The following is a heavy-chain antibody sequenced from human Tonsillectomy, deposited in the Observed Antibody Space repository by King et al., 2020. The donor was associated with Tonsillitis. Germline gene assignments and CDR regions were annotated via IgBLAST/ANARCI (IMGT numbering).Heavy chain of an antibody. CDR2: IKGDGSKN. J-gene: IGHJ3*02. CDR1: GFSFNTYW. CDR3: ARDINSHSADSYYDVFDT. Sequence: EVQLVESGGGLVQPGGSLRLSCAASGFSFNTYWMAWVRQAPGKGLEWVANIKGDGSKNNYVDSVKGRFTISRDNAKNSLYLQMNSLRGEDTALYYCARDINSHSADSYYDVFDTWGQGTLVTVS. V-gene: IGHV3-7*03. D-gene: IGHD2-21*02.